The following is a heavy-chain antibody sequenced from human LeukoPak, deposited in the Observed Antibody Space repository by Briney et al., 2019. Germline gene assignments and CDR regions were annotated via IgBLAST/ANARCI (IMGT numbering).Heavy chain of an antibody. D-gene: IGHD6-13*01. Sequence: PGRSLRLSCAASGFTFSSYAMSWVRQAPGKGLEWVSTISGSVSSTYYADSVKGRFTISRDNSKNTLYLQMNSLRAEDTAVYYCAKDLRSSWTPYYFDYWGQGTLVTVSS. CDR2: ISGSVSST. CDR1: GFTFSSYA. J-gene: IGHJ4*02. CDR3: AKDLRSSWTPYYFDY. V-gene: IGHV3-23*01.